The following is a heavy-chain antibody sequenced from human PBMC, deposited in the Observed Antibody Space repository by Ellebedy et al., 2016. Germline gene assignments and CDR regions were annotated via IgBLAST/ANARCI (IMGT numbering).Heavy chain of an antibody. J-gene: IGHJ3*02. CDR1: GFSVSSNY. CDR2: IYAGGST. CDR3: AKDGGLGRYCVSASCYSNAFDK. D-gene: IGHD2-2*02. V-gene: IGHV3-66*01. Sequence: GGSLRLSCIVSGFSVSSNYLSWVRQAPGKGLEWVSVIYAGGSTFYADSVKGRFTISRDNSKNTLYLQMNSLRAEDTAIYYCAKDGGLGRYCVSASCYSNAFDKWGQGTMVTVSS.